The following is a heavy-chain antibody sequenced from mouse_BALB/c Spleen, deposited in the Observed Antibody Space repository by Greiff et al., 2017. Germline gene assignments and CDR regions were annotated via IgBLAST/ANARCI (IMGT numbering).Heavy chain of an antibody. CDR3: ARPNVFYAMDY. V-gene: IGHV14-3*02. CDR2: IDPANGNT. Sequence: EVQLVESGAELVKPGASVKLSCTASGFNIKDTYMHWVKQRPEQGLEWIGRIDPANGNTKYDPKFQGKATITADTSSNTAYLQLSSLTSEDTAVYYCARPNVFYAMDYWGQGTSVTVSS. CDR1: GFNIKDTY. J-gene: IGHJ4*01.